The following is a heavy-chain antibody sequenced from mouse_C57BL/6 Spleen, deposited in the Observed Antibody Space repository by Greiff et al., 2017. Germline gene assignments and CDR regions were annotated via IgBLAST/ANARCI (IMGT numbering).Heavy chain of an antibody. CDR1: GYTFTDYY. Sequence: EVKLQQSGPELVKPGASVKISCKASGYTFTDYYMNWVKQSHGKSLEWIGDINPNNGGTSYNQKFKGKATLTVDKSSSTAYMELRSLTSEDSAVYYCARPSIYYDYDGNYYAMDYWGQGTSVTVSS. J-gene: IGHJ4*01. CDR3: ARPSIYYDYDGNYYAMDY. CDR2: INPNNGGT. D-gene: IGHD2-4*01. V-gene: IGHV1-26*01.